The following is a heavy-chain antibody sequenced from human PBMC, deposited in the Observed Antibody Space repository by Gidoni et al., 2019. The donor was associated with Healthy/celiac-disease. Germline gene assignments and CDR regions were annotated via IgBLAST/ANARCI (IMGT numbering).Heavy chain of an antibody. V-gene: IGHV4-31*03. CDR3: ARGRSIDGYYFDY. D-gene: IGHD2-15*01. CDR1: GGSISSGGYY. J-gene: IGHJ4*02. CDR2: IYYSGST. Sequence: QVQLQESGPGLVKPSQTLSLTCTVSGGSISSGGYYWSWIRQHPGKGLEWIGYIYYSGSTSYNPSLKSRVTISVDTSKNQFSLKLSSVTAADTAVYYGARGRSIDGYYFDYWGQGTLVTVSS.